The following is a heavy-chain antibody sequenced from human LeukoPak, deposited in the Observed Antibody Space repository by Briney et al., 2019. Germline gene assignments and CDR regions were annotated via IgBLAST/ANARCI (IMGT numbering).Heavy chain of an antibody. V-gene: IGHV3-30*04. CDR2: ISYHGSNT. D-gene: IGHD3/OR15-3a*01. Sequence: GGSLRLSCAASGFTFSSYSRHWVRQAPGKGLEWLTLISYHGSNTEYTESVKGRFTISRDNSKNTLFLQMNSLRTEDTAIYFCARSPERLGQGYLDSWGQGTLVTVSS. CDR1: GFTFSSYS. CDR3: ARSPERLGQGYLDS. J-gene: IGHJ4*02.